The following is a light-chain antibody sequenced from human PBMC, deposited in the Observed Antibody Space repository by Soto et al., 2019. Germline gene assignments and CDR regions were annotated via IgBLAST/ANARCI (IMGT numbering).Light chain of an antibody. CDR1: QSISSW. CDR3: QQYNNYPLT. CDR2: KAS. V-gene: IGKV1-5*03. Sequence: DIQMTQSPSTLSASVGDRVTITCRASQSISSWLAWYQQKPGKAPNLVIYKASSLESGSPSRFSGTGSGTEFTLTISSLQPDDFTTYYCQQYNNYPLTFGRGTKV. J-gene: IGKJ4*01.